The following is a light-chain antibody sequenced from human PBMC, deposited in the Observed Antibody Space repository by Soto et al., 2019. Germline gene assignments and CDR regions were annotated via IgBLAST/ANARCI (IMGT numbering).Light chain of an antibody. V-gene: IGKV3-15*01. CDR3: QQYNKWPGT. J-gene: IGKJ1*01. CDR2: GAS. Sequence: EILMTQFPGTLSVAPGERATLSCRASQSISEDLAWYQQRPGQAPRLLFYGASIRATDIPARFSGSGSVTEFTLTLSSLQSEDFAVYFCQQYNKWPGTFGQGTKV. CDR1: QSISED.